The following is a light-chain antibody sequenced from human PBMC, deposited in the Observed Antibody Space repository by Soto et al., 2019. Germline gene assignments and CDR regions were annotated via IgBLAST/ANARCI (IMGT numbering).Light chain of an antibody. Sequence: DIVMTQSPDSLAVSLGERATINCKSSQSVLYSSNNKNHLAWYQQKPGQPPKLLIYWASTRESGVPDRFSGSGSGTDFTLTISSLQAEDVALYYCQQYYSPPVTFGPGTKVDIK. CDR2: WAS. CDR1: QSVLYSSNNKNH. J-gene: IGKJ3*01. V-gene: IGKV4-1*01. CDR3: QQYYSPPVT.